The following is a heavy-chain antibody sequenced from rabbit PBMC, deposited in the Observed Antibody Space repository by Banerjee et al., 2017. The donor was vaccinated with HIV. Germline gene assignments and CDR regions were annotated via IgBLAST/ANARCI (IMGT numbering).Heavy chain of an antibody. CDR3: ARCIANERTAFDL. Sequence: QEQLVESGGGLVQPEGSLTLSCTASGFSFSNYYWICWVRQAPGKGLEWSACIVAGGSGSTYYASWAKGRFTISKTSSTTVTLQMTSLTAADTATYFCARCIANERTAFDLWGPGTLVTVS. CDR1: GFSFSNYYW. V-gene: IGHV1S45*01. D-gene: IGHD2-1*01. J-gene: IGHJ4*01. CDR2: IVAGGSGST.